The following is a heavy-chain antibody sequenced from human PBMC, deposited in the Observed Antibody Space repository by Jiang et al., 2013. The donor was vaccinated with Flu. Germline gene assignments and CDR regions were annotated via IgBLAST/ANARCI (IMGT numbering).Heavy chain of an antibody. D-gene: IGHD3-22*01. CDR2: IYYSGST. Sequence: GPGLVKPSETLSLTCTVSGGSISSSSYYWGWIRQPPGKGLEWIGSIYYSGSTYYNPSLKSRVTISVDTSKNQFSLKLSSVTAADTAVYYCASNHHYDSSGYLYWGQGTLVTVS. V-gene: IGHV4-39*01. CDR3: ASNHHYDSSGYLY. CDR1: GGSISSSSYY. J-gene: IGHJ4*02.